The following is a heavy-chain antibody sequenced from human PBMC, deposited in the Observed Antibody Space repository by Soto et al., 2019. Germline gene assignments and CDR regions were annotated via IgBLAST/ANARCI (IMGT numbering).Heavy chain of an antibody. CDR3: ARGRAIAARHHWFDP. V-gene: IGHV4-38-2*01. Sequence: SETLSLTCAVSGYSISSGYYWGWIRQPPGKELEWIGSIYHSGSTYYNPSLKSRVTIAVDTSKNQFSLKLSSVTAADTAVYYWARGRAIAARHHWFDPWGQGTLVTV. J-gene: IGHJ5*02. CDR1: GYSISSGYY. D-gene: IGHD6-6*01. CDR2: IYHSGST.